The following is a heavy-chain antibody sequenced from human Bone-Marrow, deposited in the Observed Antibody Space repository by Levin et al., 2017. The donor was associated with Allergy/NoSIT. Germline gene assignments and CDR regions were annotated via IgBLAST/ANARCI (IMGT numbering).Heavy chain of an antibody. CDR3: ARGSSWYDTGYFGL. CDR2: ISSSSSYV. D-gene: IGHD6-13*01. V-gene: IGHV3-21*01. Sequence: LSLTCAASGFTFSTYNMNWVRQAPGKGLEWVSSISSSSSYVYSADSVKGRFTISRDNAKNSLYLQMSSLRAEDTAVYYCARGSSWYDTGYFGLWGRGTLVTVSS. CDR1: GFTFSTYN. J-gene: IGHJ2*01.